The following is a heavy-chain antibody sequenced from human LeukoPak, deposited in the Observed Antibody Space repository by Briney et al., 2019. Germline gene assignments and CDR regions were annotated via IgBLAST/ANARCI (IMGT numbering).Heavy chain of an antibody. CDR3: ARGYCSSTSCSHNWFDP. CDR2: IIPIPGIA. Sequence: ASVKVSCKASGGTFSSYAISWVRQAPGQGLEWMGRIIPIPGIANYAKKFQGRVTITADKSTSTAYMELSSLRSEDTAVYYCARGYCSSTSCSHNWFDPWGQGTLVTVSS. CDR1: GGTFSSYA. J-gene: IGHJ5*02. D-gene: IGHD2-2*01. V-gene: IGHV1-69*04.